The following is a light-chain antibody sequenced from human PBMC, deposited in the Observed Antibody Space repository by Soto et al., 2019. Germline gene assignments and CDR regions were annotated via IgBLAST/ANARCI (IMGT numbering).Light chain of an antibody. CDR3: SSYTGSSTLVV. J-gene: IGLJ2*01. CDR1: SRDVGAYNS. V-gene: IGLV2-14*01. Sequence: QSAPTQPASVSGSPGQSITISCTGTSRDVGAYNSVSWYQQHPGKAPKLMIYDVSSRPSGVSNRFSGSKSGNTASLTISGLQAEDEADYYCSSYTGSSTLVVFGGGTKVTVL. CDR2: DVS.